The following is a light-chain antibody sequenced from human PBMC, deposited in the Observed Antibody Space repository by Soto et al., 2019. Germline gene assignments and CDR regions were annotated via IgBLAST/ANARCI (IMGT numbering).Light chain of an antibody. Sequence: EVVMTQSPATLSVSPGERATLSCRASQSVSSNLAWYQQKLGQAPRLLIYAASARATGIPARFSGSGSGTEFTFTISSLQSEDFAVYYCQQYNNWPQTFGHGTKLEI. J-gene: IGKJ2*01. V-gene: IGKV3-15*01. CDR1: QSVSSN. CDR2: AAS. CDR3: QQYNNWPQT.